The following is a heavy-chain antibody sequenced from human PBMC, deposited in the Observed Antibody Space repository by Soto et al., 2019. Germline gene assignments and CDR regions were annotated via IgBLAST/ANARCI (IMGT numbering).Heavy chain of an antibody. Sequence: QVQLQESGPGLVKPSETLSLTCTVSGASVSSGNYYWSWIRQPPGKGRECIGYISYSGSTNYNPSLKSRVTISIDTSKNQFSLKLSSVTAADTAVYYCARGSGSYYAYWGQGTLVTVSS. CDR3: ARGSGSYYAY. V-gene: IGHV4-61*01. J-gene: IGHJ4*02. CDR2: ISYSGST. CDR1: GASVSSGNYY. D-gene: IGHD1-26*01.